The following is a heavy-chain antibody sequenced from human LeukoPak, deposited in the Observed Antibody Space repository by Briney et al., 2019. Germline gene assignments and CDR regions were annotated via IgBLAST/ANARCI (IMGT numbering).Heavy chain of an antibody. Sequence: SETLSLTCAVYGGSFSGYYWSWIRQPPGKGLEWIGEINHSGSTNYNPSLKSRVTISVDTSKNQFSLKLSSVTAADTAVYYCARALSSLRRFDPWGQGTLVTVSS. D-gene: IGHD6-13*01. CDR1: GGSFSGYY. CDR2: INHSGST. V-gene: IGHV4-34*01. J-gene: IGHJ5*02. CDR3: ARALSSLRRFDP.